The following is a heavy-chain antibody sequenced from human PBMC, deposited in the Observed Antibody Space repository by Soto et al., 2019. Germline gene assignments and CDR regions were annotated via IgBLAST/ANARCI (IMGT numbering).Heavy chain of an antibody. J-gene: IGHJ3*02. CDR3: ASCTSCHWGDAFDI. V-gene: IGHV4-39*01. D-gene: IGHD2-2*01. CDR2: IYYSGST. Sequence: QLQLQESGPGLVKPSETLSLTCTVSGGSISSSSYYWGWIRQPPGKGLEWIGSIYYSGSTYYNPSLKSRVTISVDTSKNQFSLKLSSVTAADTAVYYCASCTSCHWGDAFDIWGQGTMVTVSS. CDR1: GGSISSSSYY.